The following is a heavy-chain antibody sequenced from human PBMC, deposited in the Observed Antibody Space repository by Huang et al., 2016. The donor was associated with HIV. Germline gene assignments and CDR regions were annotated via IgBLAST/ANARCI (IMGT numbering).Heavy chain of an antibody. CDR1: GYVFTKYG. Sequence: QVELVQSGGEVKRPGASVRVSCKASGYVFTKYGVNWVRQAPGGGLEWMGWISAYNGNTNYAEKFQGRVTLTRDTSTTTAYMELRDVTSADTAVYYCARDHWYPLQNWFDLWGQGTLVTVSS. CDR2: ISAYNGNT. CDR3: ARDHWYPLQNWFDL. V-gene: IGHV1-18*01. D-gene: IGHD1-1*01. J-gene: IGHJ5*02.